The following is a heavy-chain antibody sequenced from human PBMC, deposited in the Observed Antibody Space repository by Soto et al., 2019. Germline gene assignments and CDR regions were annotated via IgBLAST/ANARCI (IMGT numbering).Heavy chain of an antibody. D-gene: IGHD3-22*01. Sequence: SVKVSCKASGGTFSSYAISWVRQAPGQGLEWMGGIIPIFGTANYAQKVQGRVTITADESASTPYMELRSLRSEDTAVYYCASRANYYDSSGPDSYCYYGMDVWGQGTPGTV. CDR3: ASRANYYDSSGPDSYCYYGMDV. J-gene: IGHJ6*02. V-gene: IGHV1-69*13. CDR1: GGTFSSYA. CDR2: IIPIFGTA.